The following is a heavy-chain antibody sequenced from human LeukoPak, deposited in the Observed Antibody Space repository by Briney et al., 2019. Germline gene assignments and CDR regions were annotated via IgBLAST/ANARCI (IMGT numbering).Heavy chain of an antibody. CDR2: INSDGSST. CDR1: GFTFSSYW. J-gene: IGHJ4*02. V-gene: IGHV3-74*01. D-gene: IGHD3-10*01. Sequence: GGSLRLSCAASGFTFSSYWMHWVRQAPGKGLVWVSRINSDGSSTNYADSVKGRFTISRDNAKYTLYLQMNSLRAEDTAVYYCARDPPKVKVYYYGSGSYYKGPTDYWGQGTLVTVSS. CDR3: ARDPPKVKVYYYGSGSYYKGPTDY.